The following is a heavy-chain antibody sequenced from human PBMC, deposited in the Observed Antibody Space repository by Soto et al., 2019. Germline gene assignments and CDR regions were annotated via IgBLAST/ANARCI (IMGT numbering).Heavy chain of an antibody. V-gene: IGHV4-39*01. Sequence: SETLSLTCTVSGGSISSSIYYWGWIRQPPGKGLEWIGSIYYSGSTYYNPSLKSRVTISVDTSKNQFSLKLSSVTAADTAVYYFARAVATVTTSNAFDIWGQGTMVTVSS. J-gene: IGHJ3*02. D-gene: IGHD4-17*01. CDR2: IYYSGST. CDR3: ARAVATVTTSNAFDI. CDR1: GGSISSSIYY.